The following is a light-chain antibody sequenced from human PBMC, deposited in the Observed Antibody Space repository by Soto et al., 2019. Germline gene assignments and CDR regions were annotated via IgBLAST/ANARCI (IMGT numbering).Light chain of an antibody. J-gene: IGKJ4*01. V-gene: IGKV1-33*01. Sequence: DIQMTQSPSSLSASVGDRVTITCQASQDISNYLSWYQQRPGKAPKLLIYDSSNLETGVPSRFSGGGSGTHFTFTISSLQPEEIATYYCQQSDSLPLTFGGGTKVDIK. CDR3: QQSDSLPLT. CDR1: QDISNY. CDR2: DSS.